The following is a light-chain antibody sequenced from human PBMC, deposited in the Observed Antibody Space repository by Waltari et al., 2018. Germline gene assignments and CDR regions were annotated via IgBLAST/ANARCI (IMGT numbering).Light chain of an antibody. J-gene: IGKJ5*01. V-gene: IGKV3-15*01. CDR1: QSVFSN. CDR2: EAS. Sequence: EIVMSQSPATLSVSPGDRVTLSCSASQSVFSNVAWYQQKPGQAPMLLMYEASIRATGISAKFRGSGSGTEFTLTISSVQSEDFAVYYCQQYNRWPPLTFGQGTRLEIK. CDR3: QQYNRWPPLT.